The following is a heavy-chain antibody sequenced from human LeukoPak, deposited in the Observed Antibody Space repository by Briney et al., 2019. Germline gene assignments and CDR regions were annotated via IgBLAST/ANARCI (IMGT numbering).Heavy chain of an antibody. V-gene: IGHV1-69*13. CDR3: ASARATAMEDNWFDP. Sequence: GASVKVSCKASGGTFSSYAINWVRQAPGQGLEWMGDIIPIFSTSNYAQKFQGRVTITADESTSTAYMELSSLRSEDTAFYYCASARATAMEDNWFDPWGQGTLVTVSS. D-gene: IGHD5-18*01. CDR1: GGTFSSYA. J-gene: IGHJ5*02. CDR2: IIPIFSTS.